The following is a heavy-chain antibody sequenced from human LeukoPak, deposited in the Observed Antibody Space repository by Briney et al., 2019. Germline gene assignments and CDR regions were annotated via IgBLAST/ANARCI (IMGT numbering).Heavy chain of an antibody. CDR2: IYNSGST. CDR1: GDSISRSRHF. D-gene: IGHD2-15*01. CDR3: ARGYCSGGSCYSYYYYNYMDV. V-gene: IGHV4-39*07. J-gene: IGHJ6*03. Sequence: SETLSLTCNVSGDSISRSRHFWAWIRQSPGRGLEWIGYIYNSGSTYYNPSLKSRVTISVDTSKNQFSLRLSSVTAADSAVYYCARGYCSGGSCYSYYYYNYMDVWGNGTTVTVSS.